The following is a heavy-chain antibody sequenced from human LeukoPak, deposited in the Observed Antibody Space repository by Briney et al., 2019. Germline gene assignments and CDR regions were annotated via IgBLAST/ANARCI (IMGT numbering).Heavy chain of an antibody. CDR1: GGSISNTNYY. J-gene: IGHJ4*02. CDR3: AREEYSSDWYGHDS. Sequence: SETLSLTCTVSGGSISNTNYYWAWIRPPPGRGLEWIGSIYYTGTTFDNPSLKSRVTLSVDTSKNQFSLRLTSVTAADTAFYYCAREEYSSDWYGHDSWGQGTLVTVSS. CDR2: IYYTGTT. V-gene: IGHV4-39*07. D-gene: IGHD6-13*01.